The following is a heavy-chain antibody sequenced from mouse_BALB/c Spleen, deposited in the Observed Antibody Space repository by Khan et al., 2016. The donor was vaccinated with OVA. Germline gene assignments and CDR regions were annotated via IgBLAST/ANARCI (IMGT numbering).Heavy chain of an antibody. CDR1: GYTFTDYY. Sequence: VQLQQPGAELARPGASVKLSCKASGYTFTDYYINWVKQRTGQGLEWIGEISPGSGDTYYNETFKGKATLTADKSSSTAYMQLSSLTSEASAVYFCARRNYFGYTFAYWGQGTLVTVSA. CDR2: ISPGSGDT. D-gene: IGHD1-2*01. J-gene: IGHJ3*01. V-gene: IGHV1-77*01. CDR3: ARRNYFGYTFAY.